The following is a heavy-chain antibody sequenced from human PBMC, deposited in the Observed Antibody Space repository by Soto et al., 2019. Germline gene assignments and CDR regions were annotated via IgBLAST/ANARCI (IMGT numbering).Heavy chain of an antibody. V-gene: IGHV3-23*01. D-gene: IGHD7-27*01. J-gene: IGHJ4*02. CDR2: VTDNSGRT. Sequence: EVQLLESGGGLVQPGGSLKLSCAASGFTFSNYAMNWVRQAPGKGLEWVSVVTDNSGRTYYSDFVKGRFTISRDNSKNTLYLHMNSLRAEDTAVYYCAKPLGERTGDVGAVFDHWGQGTLVIVSS. CDR3: AKPLGERTGDVGAVFDH. CDR1: GFTFSNYA.